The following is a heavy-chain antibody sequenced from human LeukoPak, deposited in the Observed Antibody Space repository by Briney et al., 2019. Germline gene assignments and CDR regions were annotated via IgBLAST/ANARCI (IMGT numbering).Heavy chain of an antibody. Sequence: SETLSPTCTVSGGSISSNYWSWIRQPPRKGLEWIGYIFHTGSTNYNPSLKSRVTISVDTSKNQFSLKPSSVTAADTAVYYCARHIRGAYYYFDYWGQGTLVTVSS. J-gene: IGHJ4*02. CDR1: GGSISSNY. V-gene: IGHV4-59*08. CDR3: ARHIRGAYYYFDY. D-gene: IGHD3-10*01. CDR2: IFHTGST.